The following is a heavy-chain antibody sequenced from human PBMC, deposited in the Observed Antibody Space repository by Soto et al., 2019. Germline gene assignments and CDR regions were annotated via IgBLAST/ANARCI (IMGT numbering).Heavy chain of an antibody. J-gene: IGHJ4*02. V-gene: IGHV1-69*12. CDR3: ARVPFGDGYHPFAY. CDR2: IIPIFGTA. D-gene: IGHD3-3*01. Sequence: QVQLVQSGAEVKKPGSSVKVSCKASGGTFSSYAISWVRQAPGQGLEWMGGIIPIFGTANYAQRFQGRVTITADEXHSTAPMELSSLRSEATAVYSCARVPFGDGYHPFAYWGQGPLVTVSS. CDR1: GGTFSSYA.